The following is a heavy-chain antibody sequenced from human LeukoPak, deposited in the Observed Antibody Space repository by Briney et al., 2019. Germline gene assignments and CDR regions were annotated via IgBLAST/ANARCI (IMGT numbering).Heavy chain of an antibody. J-gene: IGHJ4*02. CDR3: ARADSTGHFDY. CDR2: IYYSGTS. CDR1: GGSISSYY. V-gene: IGHV4-59*01. Sequence: PSETLSLTCTVSGGSISSYYWNWIRQPPGRGLEWIGFIYYSGTSNYNPSFKSRVTISVDTSKNQFSLKLSSVTAADTAVYYCARADSTGHFDYWGQGTLVSVSS. D-gene: IGHD7-27*01.